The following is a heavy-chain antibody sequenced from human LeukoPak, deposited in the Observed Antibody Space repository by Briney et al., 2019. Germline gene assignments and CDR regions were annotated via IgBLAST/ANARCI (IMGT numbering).Heavy chain of an antibody. Sequence: SETLSLTCTVSGGSISSYYWSWIRQPPGKGLEWIGYIYNSGSTNYNPSLKSRVTISVDTSKNHFSLRQSYVTAADTAVYYCARLEEYWGQGTLVTVSS. CDR2: IYNSGST. CDR1: GGSISSYY. J-gene: IGHJ4*02. V-gene: IGHV4-59*08. D-gene: IGHD3-3*01. CDR3: ARLEEY.